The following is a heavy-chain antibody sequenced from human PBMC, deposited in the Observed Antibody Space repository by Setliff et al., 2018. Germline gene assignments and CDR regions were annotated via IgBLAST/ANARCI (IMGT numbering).Heavy chain of an antibody. CDR1: GYSISSGYF. V-gene: IGHV4-38-2*01. CDR3: ATRTFAVIPHSGLGLDYFYGMDV. Sequence: SETLSLTCDVSGYSISSGYFWSWIRQPPGKGLEWIGEISHSGSTNYNPSLKSRVTMSVDKSKNQFSMKLKSVTAADTGVYYCATRTFAVIPHSGLGLDYFYGMDVWGRGTTVTVSS. CDR2: ISHSGST. J-gene: IGHJ6*02. D-gene: IGHD2-21*01.